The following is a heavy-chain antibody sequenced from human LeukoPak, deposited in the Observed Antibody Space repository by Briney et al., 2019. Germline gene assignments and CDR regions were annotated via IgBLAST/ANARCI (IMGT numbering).Heavy chain of an antibody. CDR1: GFTXSSYA. CDR3: ARVGTVGATRDPSDY. CDR2: ISYDGSNK. Sequence: SLRLSCAASGFTXSSYAMHWXRQAPGKGLEWVAXISYDGSNKYYADSVKGRFTISRDNSKNTLYLQMNSLRAEDTAVYYCARVGTVGATRDPSDYWGQGTLVTVSS. D-gene: IGHD1-26*01. J-gene: IGHJ4*02. V-gene: IGHV3-30-3*01.